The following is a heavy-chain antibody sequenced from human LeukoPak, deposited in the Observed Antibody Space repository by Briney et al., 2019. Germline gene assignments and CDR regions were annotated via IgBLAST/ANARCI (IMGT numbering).Heavy chain of an antibody. CDR2: IYYSGST. J-gene: IGHJ5*02. V-gene: IGHV4-59*01. Sequence: SETLSLTCTVSGGSISGNYWSWIRQPPGKGLEWSGYIYYSGSTNYNPSLKSRVTISLDTSKNQFSLELSSVTAADTAVYYCAKHLTNAYYDMIWFHPWGQGTLVTVSS. CDR3: AKHLTNAYYDMIWFHP. D-gene: IGHD3-16*01. CDR1: GGSISGNY.